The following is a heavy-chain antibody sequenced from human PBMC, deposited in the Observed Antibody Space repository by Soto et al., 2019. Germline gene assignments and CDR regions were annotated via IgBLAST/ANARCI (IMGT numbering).Heavy chain of an antibody. V-gene: IGHV3-23*01. CDR3: AKNSGWFNT. CDR1: GFPFSSTD. Sequence: GGSLRLSCAASGFPFSSTDMTWFRQAPGKGLEWVSTIDGSGGTKYYAESVKGRFTISRDNSINTVFLQMNSLRADETALYFCAKNSGWFNTWGQGALVTVSS. J-gene: IGHJ5*02. CDR2: IDGSGGTK. D-gene: IGHD3-10*01.